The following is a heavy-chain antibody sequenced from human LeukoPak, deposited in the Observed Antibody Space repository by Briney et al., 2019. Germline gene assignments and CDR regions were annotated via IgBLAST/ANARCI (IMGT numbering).Heavy chain of an antibody. CDR3: ARDRCSGGSCYDWFDP. V-gene: IGHV3-7*01. Sequence: GGSLRLSCAASGFTFSSYWMSWVRQGPGKGLEWVANIKQDGSEKYYVDSVKGRFTISRDNAKNSLYLQMNSLRAEDTAVYYCARDRCSGGSCYDWFDPWGQGTLVTVSS. CDR2: IKQDGSEK. J-gene: IGHJ5*02. D-gene: IGHD2-15*01. CDR1: GFTFSSYW.